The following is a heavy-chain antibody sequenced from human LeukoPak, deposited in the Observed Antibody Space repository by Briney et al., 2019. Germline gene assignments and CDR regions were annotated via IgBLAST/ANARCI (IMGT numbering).Heavy chain of an antibody. V-gene: IGHV3-7*01. Sequence: TGGSLRLSCAASGFTFSTYWMTWVRQAAGKGLESVANIKEDGSREYYVDSVKGRFTISRDNAKNSLYLQMDSLTAEDTAVYYCARDSPGYGAYVSWGQGTLVSVSS. J-gene: IGHJ1*01. D-gene: IGHD5-12*01. CDR3: ARDSPGYGAYVS. CDR2: IKEDGSRE. CDR1: GFTFSTYW.